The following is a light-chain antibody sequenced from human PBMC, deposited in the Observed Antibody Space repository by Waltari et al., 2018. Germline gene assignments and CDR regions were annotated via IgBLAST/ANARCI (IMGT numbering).Light chain of an antibody. Sequence: EIVLTPSPGTLSLSPGERATLSCRASQIVTSSYLAWYQQKPGQAPRLLIYGASSRATGIPDRFSGSGSGADFTLTISRLEPEDFAAYYCQTYGSWDTFGQGTKLEI. J-gene: IGKJ2*01. V-gene: IGKV3-20*01. CDR1: QIVTSSY. CDR2: GAS. CDR3: QTYGSWDT.